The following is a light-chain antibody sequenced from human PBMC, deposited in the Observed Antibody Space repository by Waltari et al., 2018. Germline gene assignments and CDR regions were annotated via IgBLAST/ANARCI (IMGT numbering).Light chain of an antibody. CDR1: QGISSA. V-gene: IGKV1-13*02. CDR3: QQFNILST. J-gene: IGKJ4*01. CDR2: DAS. Sequence: AIQLTQSPSSLSASVGDRVTITCRASQGISSALAWYQQKPGKAPKLLIYDASSLESGVPSRFSGSGSGTDFTLTISSLQPEDFATYYCQQFNILSTFGGGTKVGIK.